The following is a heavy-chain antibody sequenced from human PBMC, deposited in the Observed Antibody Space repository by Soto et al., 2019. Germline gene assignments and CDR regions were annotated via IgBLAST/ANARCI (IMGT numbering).Heavy chain of an antibody. Sequence: ASVKVSCKASGYTFTSYGISWVRQAPGQGLEWMGWISAYNGNTNYAQKLQGRVTMTTDTSTSTAYMELRSLRSDDTAVYYCARSALVVVAATPVLRNWFDPWGQGTLVTVSS. V-gene: IGHV1-18*04. D-gene: IGHD2-15*01. J-gene: IGHJ5*02. CDR3: ARSALVVVAATPVLRNWFDP. CDR2: ISAYNGNT. CDR1: GYTFTSYG.